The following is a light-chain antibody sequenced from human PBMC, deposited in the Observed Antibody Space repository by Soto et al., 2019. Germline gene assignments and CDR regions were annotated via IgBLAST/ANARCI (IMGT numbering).Light chain of an antibody. CDR1: QSVTSSY. CDR3: QQYGTSPLMYT. CDR2: GAS. J-gene: IGKJ2*01. V-gene: IGKV3-20*01. Sequence: EIVLTQSPGTLSLSPGERATLSCRASQSVTSSYLAWYQQKPGQAPRLLIYGASIRATGVPDRFSGSGSGTDFALTIPRLEPEDFAVYYCQQYGTSPLMYTFGQGTKLGIK.